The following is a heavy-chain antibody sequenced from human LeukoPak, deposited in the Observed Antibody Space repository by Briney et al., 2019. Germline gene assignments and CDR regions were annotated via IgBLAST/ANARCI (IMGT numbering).Heavy chain of an antibody. CDR3: TTDHRTIYGVVFPDY. J-gene: IGHJ4*02. CDR1: GFTVSTNY. V-gene: IGHV3-53*01. D-gene: IGHD3-3*01. Sequence: PGGSLRLSCVASGFTVSTNYMSWVRQAPGKGLEWASVIYSGGSTYYADSVKGRFTISRDKSKNTLYLQMNSLNTEDTAVYYCTTDHRTIYGVVFPDYWGQGTLVIVSS. CDR2: IYSGGST.